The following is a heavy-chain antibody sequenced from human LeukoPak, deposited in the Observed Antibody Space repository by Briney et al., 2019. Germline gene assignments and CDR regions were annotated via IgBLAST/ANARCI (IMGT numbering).Heavy chain of an antibody. J-gene: IGHJ6*02. CDR1: EFTFDVYA. CDR2: ISWNSGSI. Sequence: SLRLSCAASEFTFDVYAMHWARQAPGKGLEWVSGISWNSGSIGYADSVKGRFTISRDNAKNSLYLQMNSLRAEDTALYYCAKAASGSYYDGLNKGRMDVWGQGTTVTVSS. V-gene: IGHV3-9*01. CDR3: AKAASGSYYDGLNKGRMDV. D-gene: IGHD1-26*01.